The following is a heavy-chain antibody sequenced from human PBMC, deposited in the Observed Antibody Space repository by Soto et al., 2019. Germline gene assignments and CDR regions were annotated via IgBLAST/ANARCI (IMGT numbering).Heavy chain of an antibody. CDR1: GFTFSSYS. CDR2: ISSSSSTI. J-gene: IGHJ6*02. CDR3: ARDAPYYDFWSGYYPKPNYYYYGMDV. V-gene: IGHV3-48*02. D-gene: IGHD3-3*01. Sequence: GGSLRLSCAASGFTFSSYSVNWVRQAPGKGLEWVSYISSSSSTIYYADSVKGRFTISRDNAKNSLYLQMNSLRDEDTAVYYCARDAPYYDFWSGYYPKPNYYYYGMDVWGQGTTVTVSS.